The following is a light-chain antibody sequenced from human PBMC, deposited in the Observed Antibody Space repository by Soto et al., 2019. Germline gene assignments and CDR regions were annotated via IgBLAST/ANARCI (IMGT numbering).Light chain of an antibody. CDR1: QSISSY. V-gene: IGKV1-39*01. J-gene: IGKJ2*02. CDR3: QQSYSTPCT. Sequence: DIQMTQSPSSLSASVGDRVTITCRASQSISSYLNWYQQKPGKAPKLLIYAASSLQSGVPSRFSGGGSGTDFTLTISSLQPEDFATYYCQQSYSTPCTFCQGTKRE. CDR2: AAS.